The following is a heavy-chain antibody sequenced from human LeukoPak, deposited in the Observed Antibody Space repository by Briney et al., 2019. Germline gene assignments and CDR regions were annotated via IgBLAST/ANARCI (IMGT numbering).Heavy chain of an antibody. D-gene: IGHD5-18*01. V-gene: IGHV4-30-2*01. CDR3: ARDRAGYSYADY. Sequence: SQTLSLTCAVSGGSISSGGYSWSWIRQPPGKGLEWVGYIYHSGSTYYNPSLKSRVTISVDRSKNQFSLKLSSVTAADTAVYYCARDRAGYSYADYWGQGTLVTVSS. CDR1: GGSISSGGYS. J-gene: IGHJ4*02. CDR2: IYHSGST.